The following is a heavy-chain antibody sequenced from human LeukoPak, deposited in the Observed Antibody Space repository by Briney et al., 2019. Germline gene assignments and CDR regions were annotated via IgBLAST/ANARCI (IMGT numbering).Heavy chain of an antibody. Sequence: PSETLSLTCAVYGESFSGFYWSWIRQPPGRGLEWIGEINHSGSTNFNPSLKSRVTISVDTSKNHFSLKLSSVTAADTAVYYCARDPGGIAARLLKFDPWGQGTLVTVSS. CDR1: GESFSGFY. J-gene: IGHJ5*02. D-gene: IGHD6-6*01. V-gene: IGHV4-34*01. CDR2: INHSGST. CDR3: ARDPGGIAARLLKFDP.